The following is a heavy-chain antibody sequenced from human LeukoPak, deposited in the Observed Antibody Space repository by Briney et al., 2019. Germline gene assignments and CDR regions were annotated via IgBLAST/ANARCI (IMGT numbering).Heavy chain of an antibody. CDR3: ARGVITANFDI. V-gene: IGHV3-21*01. D-gene: IGHD3-22*01. CDR1: GFTFSSYS. CDR2: ISSSSSYI. Sequence: KSGGSLRLSCAASGFTFSSYSMNWVRQAPGKGLEWVSSISSSSSYIYYADSVKGRFTISRDNAKNSLYLQMNSLRAEDTAVYYCARGVITANFDIWGQGTMVTVSS. J-gene: IGHJ3*02.